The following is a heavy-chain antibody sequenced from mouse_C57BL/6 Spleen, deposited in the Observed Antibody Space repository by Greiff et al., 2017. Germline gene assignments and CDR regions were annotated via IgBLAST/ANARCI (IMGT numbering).Heavy chain of an antibody. Sequence: QVTLKESGPGILQSSQTLSLTCSFSGFSLSTSGMGVSWIRQPSGKGLEWLAHIYWDDDKRYTPSLKSRLTISKDTSRNQVFLKITSVDTADTAPLFCARRGVTRRGYAVEFGARETSVTVSS. CDR1: GFSLSTSGMG. CDR3: ARRGVTRRGYAVEF. CDR2: IYWDDDK. D-gene: IGHD2-1*01. J-gene: IGHJ4*01. V-gene: IGHV8-12*01.